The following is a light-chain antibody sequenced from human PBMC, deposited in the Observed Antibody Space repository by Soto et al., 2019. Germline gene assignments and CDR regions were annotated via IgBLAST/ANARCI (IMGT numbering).Light chain of an antibody. Sequence: EIVLTQSPGTLSLSPGERVTLSCRASQSLSSGYLAWYQQKFGQAPRLLISGASSRATGIPDRFSGSGSGTDFTLTISRLEPEDFAVFYCQQYGTSPPTFGQGTKVDIK. CDR1: QSLSSGY. CDR3: QQYGTSPPT. V-gene: IGKV3-20*01. CDR2: GAS. J-gene: IGKJ1*01.